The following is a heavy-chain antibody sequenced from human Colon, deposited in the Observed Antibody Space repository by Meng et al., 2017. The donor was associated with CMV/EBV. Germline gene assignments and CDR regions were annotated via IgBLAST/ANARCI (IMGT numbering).Heavy chain of an antibody. CDR1: GFRFEDSG. D-gene: IGHD2-21*01. CDR2: IDWNGGTT. Sequence: LYCAASGFRFEDSGMRWVRQVPGKGLEWGAGIDWNGGTTQYSESVKGRFTVSRDNAKNSLYLQMSSLRAEDTALYYCAKDYMSACDSWGRGTLVTVSS. CDR3: AKDYMSACDS. V-gene: IGHV3-20*04. J-gene: IGHJ4*02.